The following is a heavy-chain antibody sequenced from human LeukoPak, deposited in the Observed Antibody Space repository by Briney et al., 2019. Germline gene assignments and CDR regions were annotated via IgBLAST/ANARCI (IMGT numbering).Heavy chain of an antibody. CDR1: GYTFTSYY. CDR3: ARGVVAATFYYYMDV. V-gene: IGHV1-46*01. J-gene: IGHJ6*03. Sequence: ASVKVSCKASGYTFTSYYMHWVRQAPGQGLEWMGIINPSGGSTSYAQKFQGRVTMTRDMSTSTVYMELSSLTSDDTAVYYCARGVVAATFYYYMDVWGKGTTVTVSS. CDR2: INPSGGST. D-gene: IGHD2-15*01.